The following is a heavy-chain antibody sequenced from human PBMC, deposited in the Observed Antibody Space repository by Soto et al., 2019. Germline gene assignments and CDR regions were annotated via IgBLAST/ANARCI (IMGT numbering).Heavy chain of an antibody. V-gene: IGHV3-23*01. J-gene: IGHJ4*02. D-gene: IGHD2-2*01. Sequence: EVQLLESGGGWVQPGGSLRLSCAASGFTFSSYAMSWVRQAPGKGLEWVSAISGSGGSTYYAASVKGRFTISRDNSKNTLYLQMNSLRAEDTAVYYCAKVKYHPGLSTPDYWGQGTLVTVSS. CDR3: AKVKYHPGLSTPDY. CDR2: ISGSGGST. CDR1: GFTFSSYA.